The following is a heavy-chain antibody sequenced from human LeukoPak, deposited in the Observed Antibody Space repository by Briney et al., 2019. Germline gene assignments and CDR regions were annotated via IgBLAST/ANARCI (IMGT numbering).Heavy chain of an antibody. CDR2: IYYSGST. D-gene: IGHD6-13*01. CDR1: GGSISSYY. CDR3: ARASSSLDYYYYGMDV. J-gene: IGHJ6*02. V-gene: IGHV4-59*01. Sequence: SETLSLTCTVSGGSISSYYWSWIRQPPGKGLEWIGYIYYSGSTNYNPSLKSRVTISVGTSKNQFSLKLSSVTAADTAVYYCARASSSLDYYYYGMDVWGQGTTVTVSS.